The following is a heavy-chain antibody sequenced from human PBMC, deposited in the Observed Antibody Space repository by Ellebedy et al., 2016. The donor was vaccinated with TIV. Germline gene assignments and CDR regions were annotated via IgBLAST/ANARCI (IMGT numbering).Heavy chain of an antibody. J-gene: IGHJ3*02. CDR1: GGSISSGDYY. CDR2: IYDSGST. D-gene: IGHD3-10*01. Sequence: MPSETLSLTCTVSGGSISSGDYYWSWIRQHPGKGLEWIGFIYDSGSTYYNPSLKSLLTISVDTSKNQFSLKLSSVTAADTALYYCAAGDYYGSGSYLKPDAFDIWGQGTMVTVSS. V-gene: IGHV4-31*01. CDR3: AAGDYYGSGSYLKPDAFDI.